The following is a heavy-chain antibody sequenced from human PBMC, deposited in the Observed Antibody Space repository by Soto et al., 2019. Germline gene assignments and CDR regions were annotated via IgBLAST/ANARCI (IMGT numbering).Heavy chain of an antibody. CDR2: SYTSGST. CDR3: GAICSRPSCYGKDV. D-gene: IGHD2-2*01. Sequence: SETLSLTCTVSGASISSYVWSWIRQPAGKGLEWLGRSYTSGSTDYNPSLESRVTMSVDTSKKQVSLKLTSGTAADPAVYYCGAICSRPSCYGKDVWGQGTAVTVPS. J-gene: IGHJ6*02. CDR1: GASISSYV. V-gene: IGHV4-4*07.